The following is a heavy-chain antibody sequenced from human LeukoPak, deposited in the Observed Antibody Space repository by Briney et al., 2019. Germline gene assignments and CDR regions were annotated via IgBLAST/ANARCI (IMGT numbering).Heavy chain of an antibody. D-gene: IGHD6-19*01. Sequence: GGSLRLSCAASGFTFSSYWMSWVRQAPGKGLEGVANIKQDGSEKYYVDSVKGRFTISRDNAKNSLYLQMNSLRAEDTAVYYCARDRSRVIAVAGADYWGQGTLVTVSS. CDR1: GFTFSSYW. CDR3: ARDRSRVIAVAGADY. CDR2: IKQDGSEK. J-gene: IGHJ4*02. V-gene: IGHV3-7*01.